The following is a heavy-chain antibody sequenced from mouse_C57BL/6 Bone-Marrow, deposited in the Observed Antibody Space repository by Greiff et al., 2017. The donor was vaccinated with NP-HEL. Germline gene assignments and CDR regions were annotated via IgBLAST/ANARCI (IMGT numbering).Heavy chain of an antibody. J-gene: IGHJ2*01. CDR1: GYTFPSYW. Sequence: QVQLQQPGAELVRPGTSVKLSCKASGYTFPSYWMHWVKQRPGQGLEWIGVIDPSDSYTNYNQKFKGKATLTVDTSSSTAYMPLSSLTSEDSAVYYSARYDGGYWGQGTTLTVSS. CDR2: IDPSDSYT. CDR3: ARYDGGY. V-gene: IGHV1-59*01. D-gene: IGHD2-3*01.